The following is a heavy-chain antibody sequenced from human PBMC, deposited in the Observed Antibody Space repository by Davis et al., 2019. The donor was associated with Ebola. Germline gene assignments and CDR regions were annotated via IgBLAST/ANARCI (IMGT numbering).Heavy chain of an antibody. CDR2: IYYSGRT. Sequence: SETLSLTCTVSGGSISSYYWGWIRQPPGKGLEWIGSIYYSGRTFYNPSLKSRVTISVDTSRNQFSLKLTSVTAADTAMYYCGYNGFDFWGQGTLVTVSS. D-gene: IGHD1-1*01. CDR3: GYNGFDF. J-gene: IGHJ4*02. V-gene: IGHV4-59*05. CDR1: GGSISSYY.